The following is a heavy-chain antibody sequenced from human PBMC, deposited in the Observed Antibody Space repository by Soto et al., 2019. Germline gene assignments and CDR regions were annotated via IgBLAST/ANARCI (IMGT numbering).Heavy chain of an antibody. J-gene: IGHJ4*02. Sequence: EVQLVESGGGLVKPGGSLRLSCAASGFTFSSYSMNWFRQAPGKGLEWVSSISSSSSYIYYADSVKGRFTISRDNAKNSLYLQMNSLRAEDTAVYYCARGGSTSCCHFDYWGQGTLVTVSS. CDR1: GFTFSSYS. CDR2: ISSSSSYI. V-gene: IGHV3-21*01. D-gene: IGHD2-2*01. CDR3: ARGGSTSCCHFDY.